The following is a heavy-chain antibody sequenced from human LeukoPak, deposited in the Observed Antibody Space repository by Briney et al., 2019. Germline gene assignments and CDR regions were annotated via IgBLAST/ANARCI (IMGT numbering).Heavy chain of an antibody. CDR3: ARHRRNYDSHYSYYYMDV. V-gene: IGHV1-2*02. CDR2: INPNSGGT. J-gene: IGHJ6*03. Sequence: ASVKVSCKASGYTFTGYYMHWVRQAPGQGLEWMGWINPNSGGTNYAQKFQGRVTMTRDTSISTAYMERSRLSSDDTAVYYCARHRRNYDSHYSYYYMDVWGKGTTVTVSS. D-gene: IGHD3-22*01. CDR1: GYTFTGYY.